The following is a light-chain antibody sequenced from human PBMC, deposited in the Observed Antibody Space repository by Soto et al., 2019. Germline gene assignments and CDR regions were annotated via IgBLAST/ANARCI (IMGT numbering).Light chain of an antibody. J-gene: IGKJ5*01. Sequence: DIVMTQSPLSLPVTPGEPASISCRSSQSLLHSNGYNYLDWYLQKPGQSPQLLIYLGSNRASGGPDRFSGSGSSTEFTLKISRVEAEDVGVYYCMQALQTPITFGQGTRLEIK. CDR3: MQALQTPIT. V-gene: IGKV2-28*01. CDR1: QSLLHSNGYNY. CDR2: LGS.